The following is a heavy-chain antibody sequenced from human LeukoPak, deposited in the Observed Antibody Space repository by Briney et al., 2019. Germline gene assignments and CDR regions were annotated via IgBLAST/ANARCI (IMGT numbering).Heavy chain of an antibody. J-gene: IGHJ4*02. Sequence: ASVKVPCKASGYTFGTYDINWVRQATGQGLEWMGWTNPNTGNTGYAQKFQDRVTISSNSAITTAYLELSSLRSEGTAVYFCARVLGGGNSIHFDYWGQGTLVTVPS. CDR1: GYTFGTYD. CDR3: ARVLGGGNSIHFDY. CDR2: TNPNTGNT. D-gene: IGHD4-23*01. V-gene: IGHV1-8*03.